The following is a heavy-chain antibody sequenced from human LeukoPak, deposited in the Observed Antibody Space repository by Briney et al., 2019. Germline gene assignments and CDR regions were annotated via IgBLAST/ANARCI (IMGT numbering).Heavy chain of an antibody. CDR3: ARSNNYYESSGYYAKTRRDIDY. D-gene: IGHD3-22*01. J-gene: IGHJ4*02. Sequence: ASVKVSCTASGYTFTSYYIHWVRQAPGQGLEWMGIINPRGGSTSYAQKFQGRVTMTRATSTSTVYMGLSSLRSEDTAVYYCARSNNYYESSGYYAKTRRDIDYWGQGTLVTVSS. V-gene: IGHV1-46*01. CDR2: INPRGGST. CDR1: GYTFTSYY.